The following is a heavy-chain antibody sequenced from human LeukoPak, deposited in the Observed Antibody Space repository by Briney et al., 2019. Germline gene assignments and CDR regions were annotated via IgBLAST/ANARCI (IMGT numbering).Heavy chain of an antibody. CDR3: ARSPFCYFGF. D-gene: IGHD3-3*01. CDR1: GYTFTTYW. Sequence: GESLKISCKGSGYTFTTYWIGWVRQMPGKGLEWMGIIYPGDSDTRYSPSFQGQVTISADKSITTAYLQWSSLRASDTAMFYCARSPFCYFGFWGQGTLVTVSS. CDR2: IYPGDSDT. V-gene: IGHV5-51*01. J-gene: IGHJ4*02.